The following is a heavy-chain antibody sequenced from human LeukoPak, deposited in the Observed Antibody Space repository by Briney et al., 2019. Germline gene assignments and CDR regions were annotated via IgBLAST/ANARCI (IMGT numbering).Heavy chain of an antibody. CDR1: GGSVRRGNYY. J-gene: IGHJ4*02. D-gene: IGHD2-15*01. V-gene: IGHV4-61*02. CDR2: IYTSGTT. CDR3: ARFVVVVAATLDY. Sequence: SETLSLTCTVSGGSVRRGNYYWTWIRQPAGSGLEWIGRIYTSGTTDYNPSLRTRVTISVDASRNQFSLNLSSVTAADTAVYYCARFVVVVAATLDYWGQGTLVTVSS.